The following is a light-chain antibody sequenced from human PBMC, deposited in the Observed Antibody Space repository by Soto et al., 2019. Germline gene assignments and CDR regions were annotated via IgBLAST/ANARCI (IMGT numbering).Light chain of an antibody. Sequence: DIVLIHWPLARPVTPAGSAAISCKTTHSLLRSSGNYYLDWSLQKPGQPPQLLIYLGSTRASGVPDMFSGSGSGTDFTLNISTVEAEDVGVYYCAQALQNVTFGGGTKV. CDR2: LGS. CDR1: HSLLRSSGNYY. J-gene: IGKJ4*01. V-gene: IGKV2-28*01. CDR3: AQALQNVT.